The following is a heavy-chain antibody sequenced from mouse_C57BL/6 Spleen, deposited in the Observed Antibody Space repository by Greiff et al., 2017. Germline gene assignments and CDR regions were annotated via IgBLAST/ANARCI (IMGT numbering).Heavy chain of an antibody. Sequence: EVQLQESGPGLVKPSQSLSLTCSVTGYSITSGYYWNWIRQFPGNKLEWMGYISYDGSNNYNPSLKNRISITRDTSKNQFFLKLNSVTTEDTATYYCARDRDYGYDGYAMDYWGQGTSVTVSS. CDR3: ARDRDYGYDGYAMDY. CDR2: ISYDGSN. CDR1: GYSITSGYY. D-gene: IGHD2-2*01. J-gene: IGHJ4*01. V-gene: IGHV3-6*01.